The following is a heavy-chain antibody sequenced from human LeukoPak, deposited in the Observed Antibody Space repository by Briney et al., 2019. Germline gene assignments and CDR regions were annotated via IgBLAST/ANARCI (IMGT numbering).Heavy chain of an antibody. D-gene: IGHD3-10*01. CDR2: IYYSGST. CDR1: GGSISSYY. Sequence: KPSETLSLTCTVSGGSISSYYWSWIRQPPGKGLEWIGYIYYSGSTNYNPSLKSRVTISVDTSKNQFSLKLSSVTAADTAVYYCARSPNYYGSGSYLPAHNWFDPWGQGTLVTVSS. J-gene: IGHJ5*02. V-gene: IGHV4-59*01. CDR3: ARSPNYYGSGSYLPAHNWFDP.